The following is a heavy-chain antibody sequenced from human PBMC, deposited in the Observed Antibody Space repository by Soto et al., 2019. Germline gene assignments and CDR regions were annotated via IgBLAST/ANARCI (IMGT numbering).Heavy chain of an antibody. J-gene: IGHJ4*02. CDR3: ASNTRYDPPDY. Sequence: TGGSLRLSCAASGFTFSSYAMSWVRQAPGKGLAWVSGISVSGGSTYYADSVKGRFTISRDNSKNTLYLQMNSLRAEDTAVYYCASNTRYDPPDYWGQGTLVTVSS. D-gene: IGHD3-16*01. CDR2: ISVSGGST. CDR1: GFTFSSYA. V-gene: IGHV3-23*01.